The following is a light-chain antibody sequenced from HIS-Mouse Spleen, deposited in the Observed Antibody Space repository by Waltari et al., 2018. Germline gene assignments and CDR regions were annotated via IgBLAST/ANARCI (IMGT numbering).Light chain of an antibody. CDR1: SSDVGGYDY. J-gene: IGLJ1*01. V-gene: IGLV2-14*01. CDR3: SSYTSSSTPYV. CDR2: EVS. Sequence: QSALTQPASVSGSPGQSITFSCTGTSSDVGGYDYVPWYQQHPGKAPKLMIYEVSNRPSGVSNRFSGSKSGNTASLTISGLQAEDEADYYCSSYTSSSTPYVFGTGTKVTVL.